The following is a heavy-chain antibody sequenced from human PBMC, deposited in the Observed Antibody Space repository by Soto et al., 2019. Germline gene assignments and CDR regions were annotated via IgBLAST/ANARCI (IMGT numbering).Heavy chain of an antibody. J-gene: IGHJ5*02. CDR3: ARVYFDWLSEGFSWFDP. CDR2: INPNSGGT. CDR1: GYTFSNYG. Sequence: ASVKVSCKTSGYTFSNYGITWVRQAPGQPLEWLGWINPNSGGTNYAQKFQGRVTMTRDTSISTAYMELSRLRSDDTAVYYCARVYFDWLSEGFSWFDPWGQGTLVTVSS. V-gene: IGHV1-2*02. D-gene: IGHD3-9*01.